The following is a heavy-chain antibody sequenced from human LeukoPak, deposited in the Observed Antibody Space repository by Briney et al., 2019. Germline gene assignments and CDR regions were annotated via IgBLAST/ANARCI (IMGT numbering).Heavy chain of an antibody. V-gene: IGHV4-61*02. CDR3: ARDIVVVPAAMGDYYYYYMDV. Sequence: SETLSLTCTVSGGLISSGSYYWSWIRQPAGKGLEWVGRMYTSGSTNYNPSLKSRVTISVDTSKNQFSLKLSSVTAADTAVYYCARDIVVVPAAMGDYYYYYMDVWGKGTTVTISS. D-gene: IGHD2-2*01. CDR2: MYTSGST. CDR1: GGLISSGSYY. J-gene: IGHJ6*03.